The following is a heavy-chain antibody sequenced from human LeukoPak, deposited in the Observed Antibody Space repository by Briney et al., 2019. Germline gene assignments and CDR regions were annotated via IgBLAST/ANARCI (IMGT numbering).Heavy chain of an antibody. J-gene: IGHJ4*02. CDR3: ARDGGTGSFRAFDC. CDR1: GFTFSSYW. V-gene: IGHV3-53*01. D-gene: IGHD1-26*01. Sequence: GGSLRLSCAASGFTFSSYWMSWVRQAPGKGLEWVSVIYGGGSTYYADSVKGRFTISRDSSKNILYLQMNSLRAEDTAVYYCARDGGTGSFRAFDCWGQGTLVTVSS. CDR2: IYGGGST.